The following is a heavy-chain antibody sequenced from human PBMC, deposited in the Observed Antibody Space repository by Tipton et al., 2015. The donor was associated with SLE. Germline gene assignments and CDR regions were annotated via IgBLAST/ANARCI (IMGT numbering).Heavy chain of an antibody. CDR2: VCNSVST. CDR1: GASVSSFC. J-gene: IGHJ5*02. V-gene: IGHV4-59*02. CDR3: ARAGGGDSNWFDP. D-gene: IGHD2-21*01. Sequence: LRLSCTVSGASVSSFCWNWIRQSPGKGLEWIACVCNSVSTNYDPSLKSRGTISVDTSKNQFSLKLSSVTAADTAVYYCARAGGGDSNWFDPWGQGTLVTVSS.